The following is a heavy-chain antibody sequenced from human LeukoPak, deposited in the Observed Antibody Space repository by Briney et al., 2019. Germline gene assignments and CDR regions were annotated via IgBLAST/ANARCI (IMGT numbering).Heavy chain of an antibody. CDR3: ARDRGSYGAFDI. J-gene: IGHJ3*02. D-gene: IGHD1-26*01. CDR1: GGSISSHY. Sequence: SETLSLTCTVSGGSISSHYWSWIRQPPGKGLEWIGYIYYSGSTDCNPSLKSRVTISVDTSKNQFSLKLSSVTAADTAVYYCARDRGSYGAFDIWGQGTMVTVSS. V-gene: IGHV4-59*11. CDR2: IYYSGST.